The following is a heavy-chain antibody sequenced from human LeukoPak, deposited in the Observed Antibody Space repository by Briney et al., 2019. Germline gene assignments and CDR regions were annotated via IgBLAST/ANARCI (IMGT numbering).Heavy chain of an antibody. Sequence: ASVKVSCKASGYTFTSYYMHWVRQAPGQGLEWMGIINPSGGSTSYAQKFQGRVTMTRDTSTSTVYMELSSLRSEDTAVYYCARDLSTRGDEDRFDYWGQGTLVTVSS. D-gene: IGHD2-2*01. CDR2: INPSGGST. V-gene: IGHV1-46*01. CDR3: ARDLSTRGDEDRFDY. CDR1: GYTFTSYY. J-gene: IGHJ4*02.